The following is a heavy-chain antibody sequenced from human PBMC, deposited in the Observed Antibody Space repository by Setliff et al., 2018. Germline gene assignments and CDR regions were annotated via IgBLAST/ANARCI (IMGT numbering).Heavy chain of an antibody. Sequence: SETLSLTCTVSGDSINNFYWNWIRQSPGTGLEWIGYIFSDGTTYYNPSLKSRVAMSVDTSKNQFSLKMTSVTAADTAIYYCARGSTGIYDPWGQGILVTVSS. CDR1: GDSINNFY. CDR2: IFSDGTT. CDR3: ARGSTGIYDP. D-gene: IGHD1-1*01. V-gene: IGHV4-59*01. J-gene: IGHJ5*02.